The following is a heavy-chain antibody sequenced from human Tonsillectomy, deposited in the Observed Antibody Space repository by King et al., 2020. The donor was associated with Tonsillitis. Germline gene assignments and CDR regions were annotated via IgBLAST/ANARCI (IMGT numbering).Heavy chain of an antibody. Sequence: QLQESGPGLVKPSETLSLTCTVSGGSISSYYWSWIRQPPGKGLEWIGYIYYSGSTNYNPSLKSRVTISVDTSKNQFSLKLSSVTAADTAVYYCARGRSSRTIAMGYWGQGTLVTVSS. V-gene: IGHV4-59*01. J-gene: IGHJ4*02. D-gene: IGHD2-2*01. CDR3: ARGRSSRTIAMGY. CDR1: GGSISSYY. CDR2: IYYSGST.